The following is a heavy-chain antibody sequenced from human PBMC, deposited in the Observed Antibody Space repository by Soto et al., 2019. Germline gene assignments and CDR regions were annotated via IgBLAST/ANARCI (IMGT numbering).Heavy chain of an antibody. CDR2: ISYDGSNE. CDR1: GFTFRSYA. V-gene: IGHV3-30-3*01. CDR3: ARARLDTPALDY. D-gene: IGHD2-2*01. J-gene: IGHJ4*02. Sequence: SGGGVVQPGRSLRLSCAASGFTFRSYAMHWVRQAPGKGLEWVAVISYDGSNEYYADSVKGRFTISRDNSKNTLYLQMNSLRAEDTAVYYCARARLDTPALDYWGQGTLVTVSS.